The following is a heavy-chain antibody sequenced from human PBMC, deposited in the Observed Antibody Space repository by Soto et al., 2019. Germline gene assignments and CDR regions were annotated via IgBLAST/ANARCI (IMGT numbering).Heavy chain of an antibody. CDR1: GDSITNGNYY. J-gene: IGHJ4*02. D-gene: IGHD3-22*01. CDR2: IYYSGST. CDR3: ARHYYDSSAYHFVGLDY. Sequence: PSETLSLTCTVSGDSITNGNYYWSWIRQPPGKGLEWIGYIYYSGSTYSNPSLNGRLTMSVDTSKNQFSLKLSSVTAADTALYYCARHYYDSSAYHFVGLDYWGQGARVTVSS. V-gene: IGHV4-30-4*01.